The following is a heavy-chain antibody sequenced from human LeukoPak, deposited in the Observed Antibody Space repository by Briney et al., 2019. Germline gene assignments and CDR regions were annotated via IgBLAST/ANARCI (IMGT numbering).Heavy chain of an antibody. D-gene: IGHD6-6*01. J-gene: IGHJ6*03. CDR1: GYTFTSYG. Sequence: ASVKVSCKASGYTFTSYGISWVRQAPGQGLEWMGWMNPNSGNTGYAQKFQGRVTMTRNTSISTAYMELSSLRSEDTAVYYCARGRGSSLYYYMDVWGKGTTVTVSS. CDR3: ARGRGSSLYYYMDV. CDR2: MNPNSGNT. V-gene: IGHV1-8*02.